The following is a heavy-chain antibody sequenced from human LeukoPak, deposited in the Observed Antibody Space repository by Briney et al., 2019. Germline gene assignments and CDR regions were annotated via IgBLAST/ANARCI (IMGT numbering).Heavy chain of an antibody. J-gene: IGHJ6*04. CDR3: AREYNYDLDV. CDR2: IKGDQSTT. V-gene: IGHV3-74*01. CDR1: GFTFSRHW. Sequence: GGSLRLSCAASGFTFSRHWMHWVRQAPGKGLVWVSRIKGDQSTTNYADPVKGRFPISKDTAKNTAYLQMNSLSAEHPAVYYCAREYNYDLDVWGKGTTVTVSS.